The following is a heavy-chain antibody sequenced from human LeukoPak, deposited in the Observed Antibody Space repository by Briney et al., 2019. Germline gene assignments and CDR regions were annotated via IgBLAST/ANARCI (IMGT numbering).Heavy chain of an antibody. J-gene: IGHJ4*02. V-gene: IGHV4-34*01. CDR3: ARGRYDIRDFDY. Sequence: PSETLSLTCAVYGGSFSGYYWSWIRQPPGKGLEWIGEINHSGSTNYNPSLKSRVTIPVDTSKNQFSLKLSSVTAADTAVYYCARGRYDIRDFDYWGQGTLVTVSS. D-gene: IGHD3-9*01. CDR2: INHSGST. CDR1: GGSFSGYY.